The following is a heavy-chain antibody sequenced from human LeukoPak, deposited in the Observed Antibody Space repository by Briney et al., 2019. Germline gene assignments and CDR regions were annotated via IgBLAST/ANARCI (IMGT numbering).Heavy chain of an antibody. CDR1: GGSISSYY. V-gene: IGHV4-59*01. Sequence: PSETLSLTCTVSGGSISSYYWSWIRQPPGKGLEWIGYIYYSGSTNYNPSLKSRVTISVATSKNQFSLKLSSVTAADTAVYYCARVSHDYGDYVAAYWGQGTLVTVSS. CDR2: IYYSGST. CDR3: ARVSHDYGDYVAAY. J-gene: IGHJ4*02. D-gene: IGHD4-17*01.